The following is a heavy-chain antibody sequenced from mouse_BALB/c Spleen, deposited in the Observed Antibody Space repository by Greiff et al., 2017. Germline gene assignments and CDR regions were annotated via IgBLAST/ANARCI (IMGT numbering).Heavy chain of an antibody. J-gene: IGHJ1*01. CDR3: ARYYYGSSYGYFDV. CDR1: GFSLTSYG. CDR2: IWAGGST. Sequence: VQLVESGPGLVAPSQSLSITCTVSGFSLTSYGVHWVRQPPGKGLEWLGVIWAGGSTNYNSALMSRLSISKDNSKSQVFLKMNSLQTDDTAMYYCARYYYGSSYGYFDVWGAGTTVTVSS. V-gene: IGHV2-9*02. D-gene: IGHD1-1*01.